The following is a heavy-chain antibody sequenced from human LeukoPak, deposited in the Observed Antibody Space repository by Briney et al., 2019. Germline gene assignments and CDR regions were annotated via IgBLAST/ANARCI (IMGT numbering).Heavy chain of an antibody. CDR2: IYSGGRT. CDR3: ASSTVTTFVTWFDS. V-gene: IGHV3-53*01. J-gene: IGHJ5*01. CDR1: GFTVSSNH. D-gene: IGHD4-17*01. Sequence: GGSLRLSCAASGFTVSSNHMTWVRQAPGKGLEWVSVIYSGGRTFYADSVKGRFTISRDNSKNTLYLQMNSLRAEDSAVYYCASSTVTTFVTWFDSWGQGTLVTVSS.